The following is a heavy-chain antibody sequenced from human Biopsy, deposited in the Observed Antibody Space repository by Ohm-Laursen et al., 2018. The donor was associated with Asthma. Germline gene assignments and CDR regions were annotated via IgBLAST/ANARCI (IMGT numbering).Heavy chain of an antibody. J-gene: IGHJ4*02. Sequence: LRLSCAASGFAVSRDYMFWVRQAPGKGLEWVSVIYSGGTSHTADSVRGRFTISRGYSKNTLYLQMHSLRAEDTAVYYCARGDSSNWSHYYFDYWGQGTLVTVSS. CDR3: ARGDSSNWSHYYFDY. D-gene: IGHD3-22*01. V-gene: IGHV3-53*01. CDR1: GFAVSRDY. CDR2: IYSGGTS.